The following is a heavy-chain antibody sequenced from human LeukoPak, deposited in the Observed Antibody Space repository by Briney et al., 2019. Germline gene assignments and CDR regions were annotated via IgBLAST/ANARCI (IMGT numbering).Heavy chain of an antibody. Sequence: PSETLSLTCTVSGGSISSSSYYWGWIRQPPGKGLEWIGSIYYSGSTYYNPSLRSRVTISVDTSKNQFSLKLSSVTAADTAVYYCARERMPPVVAASNVLGFDPWGQGTLVTVSS. D-gene: IGHD2-15*01. J-gene: IGHJ5*02. CDR2: IYYSGST. V-gene: IGHV4-39*07. CDR1: GGSISSSSYY. CDR3: ARERMPPVVAASNVLGFDP.